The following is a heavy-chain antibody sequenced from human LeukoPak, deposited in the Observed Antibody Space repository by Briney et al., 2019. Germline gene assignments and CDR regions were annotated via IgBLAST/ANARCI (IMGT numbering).Heavy chain of an antibody. Sequence: GGSLRLSCAASGFTFSSYSMNWVRQAPGKGLEWVSFISTSSSYIHNADSVKGRFTISRDNAENSLYLQMNSLRAEDMALYYCARDDGYFDYWGQGTLVTVSS. J-gene: IGHJ4*02. V-gene: IGHV3-21*04. CDR2: ISTSSSYI. CDR3: ARDDGYFDY. CDR1: GFTFSSYS.